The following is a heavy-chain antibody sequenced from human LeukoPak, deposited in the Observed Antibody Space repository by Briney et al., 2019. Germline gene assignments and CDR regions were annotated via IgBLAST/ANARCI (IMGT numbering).Heavy chain of an antibody. V-gene: IGHV1-18*01. Sequence: ASVKVSCKASGYTFTSYGISWVRQAPGQGLEWMGWISAYNGNTNYALKLQGRVTMTTDTSTSTAYMELRSLRSDDTAVYYCAREGLDYYDSSGYMYWGQGTLVTVSS. CDR2: ISAYNGNT. CDR3: AREGLDYYDSSGYMY. D-gene: IGHD3-22*01. J-gene: IGHJ4*02. CDR1: GYTFTSYG.